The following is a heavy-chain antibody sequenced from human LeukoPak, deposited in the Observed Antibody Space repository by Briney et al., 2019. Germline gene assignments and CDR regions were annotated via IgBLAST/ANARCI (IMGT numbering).Heavy chain of an antibody. CDR1: GGSFNGDY. CDR3: ARVGCNGGPCNYQFNFDY. CDR2: SYRSGST. V-gene: IGHV4-34*01. D-gene: IGHD2-15*01. Sequence: SETLSLTCAVYGGSFNGDYWNWIRQPPGKGLEWIGESYRSGSTNYNPSLKSRVTISVDTSKNQFSLKLSSVTAADTAVYYCARVGCNGGPCNYQFNFDYWGQGILVTVSS. J-gene: IGHJ4*02.